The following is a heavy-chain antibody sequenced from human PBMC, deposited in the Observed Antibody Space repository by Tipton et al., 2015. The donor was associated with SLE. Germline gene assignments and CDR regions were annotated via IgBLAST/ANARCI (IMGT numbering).Heavy chain of an antibody. CDR1: GGSISSHY. Sequence: TLSLTCTVSGGSISSHYWSWFRQPPGKGLEWIGSISYTGSTYYNPSLKSRVTISVDMSKNQFSLKLTSVTAADTAVYYCATSPLTLWGQGTLVTVSS. D-gene: IGHD2-2*01. J-gene: IGHJ4*02. CDR2: ISYTGST. CDR3: ATSPLTL. V-gene: IGHV4-59*11.